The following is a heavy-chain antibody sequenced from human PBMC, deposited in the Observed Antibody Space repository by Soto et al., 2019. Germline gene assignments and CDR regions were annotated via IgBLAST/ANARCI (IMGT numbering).Heavy chain of an antibody. CDR2: INAGNGNT. CDR1: GYTFTSYA. J-gene: IGHJ4*02. D-gene: IGHD3-10*01. Sequence: QVQLVQSGAEVKKPGASVKVSCKASGYTFTSYAMHWVRQAPGQRLEWMGWINAGNGNTKYSQKFQGRVTITRDTSASTGYMELSSLRSEDTAVYYCARDFSWIGELIASDYWGQGTLVTVSS. CDR3: ARDFSWIGELIASDY. V-gene: IGHV1-3*01.